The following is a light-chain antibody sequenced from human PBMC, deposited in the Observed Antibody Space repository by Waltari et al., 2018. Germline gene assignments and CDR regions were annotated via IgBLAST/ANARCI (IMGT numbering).Light chain of an antibody. V-gene: IGLV4-69*01. CDR3: QTWGTGTVV. CDR2: LSSDGSH. J-gene: IGLJ3*02. Sequence: QLVLTQSPSASASVGASVKLSCTLSSGPTTYAIAWPQQQPEKGPRFLMKLSSDGSHNKGAGIPDRFSGSSSGAERYLTISSLQSEDEADYYCQTWGTGTVVFGGGTKLTVL. CDR1: SGPTTYA.